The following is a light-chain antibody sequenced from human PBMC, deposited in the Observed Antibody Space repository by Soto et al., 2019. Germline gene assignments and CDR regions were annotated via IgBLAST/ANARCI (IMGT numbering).Light chain of an antibody. CDR2: GAF. Sequence: EIVLTQSPGTLSLSPGERATLSCRASQSVRSSYLAWYQQKPGQAPRLLIYGAFRRAAGIPDRFSGGGSGTEFTFTISRLEPEDFAVYYCQQYGNPQGTFGQGTKVEIE. J-gene: IGKJ1*01. CDR1: QSVRSSY. V-gene: IGKV3-20*01. CDR3: QQYGNPQGT.